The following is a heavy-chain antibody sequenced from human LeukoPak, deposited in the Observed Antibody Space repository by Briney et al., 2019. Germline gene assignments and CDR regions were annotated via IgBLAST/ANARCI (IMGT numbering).Heavy chain of an antibody. D-gene: IGHD1-14*01. V-gene: IGHV3-30*18. CDR1: GFTFTTYG. Sequence: GGSLRLSCAVSGFTFTTYGMHWVRQAPGKGLEWVALISFDGSEKYYADSVKGRFTISRDNSKNTLYLQMNSLRAEDTAVYYCAKATGYLLWGQGTLVTVSS. CDR3: AKATGYLL. J-gene: IGHJ4*02. CDR2: ISFDGSEK.